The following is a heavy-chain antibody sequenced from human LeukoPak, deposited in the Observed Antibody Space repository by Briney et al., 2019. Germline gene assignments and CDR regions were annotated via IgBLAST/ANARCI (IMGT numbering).Heavy chain of an antibody. CDR2: IYSGGST. Sequence: GGSLRLSCAASGFTVSNNFLSWVRQPPGKGLEWVSDIYSGGSTYYADSVKGRFTISRDNARNSLYLQMNSLRDEDTAVYYCARDALHTAHFDYWGQGTLVTVSS. D-gene: IGHD5-18*01. J-gene: IGHJ4*02. CDR3: ARDALHTAHFDY. CDR1: GFTVSNNF. V-gene: IGHV3-53*01.